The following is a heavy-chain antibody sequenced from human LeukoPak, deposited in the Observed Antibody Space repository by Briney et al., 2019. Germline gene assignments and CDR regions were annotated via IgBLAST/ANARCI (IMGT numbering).Heavy chain of an antibody. CDR1: GGSFSGYY. CDR3: AQYVMGRRGRSGFDY. Sequence: SETLSLTCADYGGSFSGYYWSWIRQPPGKGLEWIGEINHSGSTNYNPSLKSRVTISVDTSKNQFSLKLSSVTAADTAVYYCAQYVMGRRGRSGFDYWGQGTLVTVSS. CDR2: INHSGST. V-gene: IGHV4-34*01. J-gene: IGHJ4*02. D-gene: IGHD1-26*01.